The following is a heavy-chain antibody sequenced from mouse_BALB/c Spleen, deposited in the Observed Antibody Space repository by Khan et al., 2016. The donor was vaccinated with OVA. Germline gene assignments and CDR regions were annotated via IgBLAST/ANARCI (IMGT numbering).Heavy chain of an antibody. CDR2: IWSGGGT. Sequence: QVQLKQSGPGLVQPSQSLSITCTVSGFSLSTYGIHWVRQSPGKGLEWLGVIWSGGGTDYNVAFISRLSITKDSSKSQVFLKMNSLQPDDTALYYCARNSYRYDFAYWGQGTLVTVSA. CDR1: GFSLSTYG. D-gene: IGHD2-12*01. CDR3: ARNSYRYDFAY. J-gene: IGHJ3*01. V-gene: IGHV2-2*01.